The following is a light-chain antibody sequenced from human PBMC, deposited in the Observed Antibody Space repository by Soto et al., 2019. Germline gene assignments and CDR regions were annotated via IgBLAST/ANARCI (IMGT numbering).Light chain of an antibody. V-gene: IGKV3-11*01. J-gene: IGKJ3*01. CDR2: DTP. CDR3: QHRSSWPPLFT. Sequence: EVLLTQSPGTLSLSPGERATLSCRASQSIGNSLAWYQHKPGQAPRLLLYDTPSRATAIPDRFSGSGSGTDFTLTISSLEPEDFAVYFCQHRSSWPPLFTFGPGTKVDLK. CDR1: QSIGNS.